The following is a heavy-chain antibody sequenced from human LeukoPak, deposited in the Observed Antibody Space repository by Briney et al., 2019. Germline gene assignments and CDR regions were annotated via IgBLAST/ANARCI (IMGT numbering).Heavy chain of an antibody. CDR3: ASQSSTCFGY. V-gene: IGHV4-39*01. CDR1: GGSISSSSYY. J-gene: IGHJ4*02. CDR2: IYYSGST. Sequence: SETLSLTCTVSGGSISSSSYYWGWIRQPPGKGLEWIGSIYYSGSTYYNPSLKSRATISVDTSKNRFSLKLSAVTAADAAVYYCASQSSTCFGYWGQGPLVTVSS. D-gene: IGHD6-13*01.